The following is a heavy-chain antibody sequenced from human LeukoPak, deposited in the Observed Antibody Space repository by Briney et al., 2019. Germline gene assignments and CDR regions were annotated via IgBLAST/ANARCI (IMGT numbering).Heavy chain of an antibody. V-gene: IGHV3-21*06. J-gene: IGHJ3*02. CDR3: ARENFMATSGTTFDI. CDR2: ISGSSTNR. D-gene: IGHD1-1*01. CDR1: GSTFSSYA. Sequence: GGSLRLSCAASGSTFSSYAMNWVRQAPGKGLEWVSFISGSSTNRFYADSVKGRFTISRDDAKNSLYLEMNGLRVEDTAVYYCARENFMATSGTTFDIWGQGTMVSVSS.